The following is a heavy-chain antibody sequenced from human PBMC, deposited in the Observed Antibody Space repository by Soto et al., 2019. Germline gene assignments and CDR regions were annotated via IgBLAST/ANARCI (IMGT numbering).Heavy chain of an antibody. D-gene: IGHD5-18*01. CDR2: IIPIFGTA. J-gene: IGHJ3*02. CDR3: ARDQSPDSYGPGPSNDAFDI. V-gene: IGHV1-69*13. Sequence: SVKVSCKASGGTFSSYAISWVRQAPGRGLEWMGGIIPIFGTANYPQKFQGRVMNTADESTSTAYMELSSLRSEDTAVYYCARDQSPDSYGPGPSNDAFDIWGQGTMVTVSS. CDR1: GGTFSSYA.